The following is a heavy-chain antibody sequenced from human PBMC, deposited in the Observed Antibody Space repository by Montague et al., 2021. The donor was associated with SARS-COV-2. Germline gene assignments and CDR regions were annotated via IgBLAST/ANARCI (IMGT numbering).Heavy chain of an antibody. Sequence: SETLSLTCTVSSGSISGYHWNWIRQPPGKGLEWIGHIDYSESANYNASLKSRVTISVDTSKNQVSLRLNSVTAADTAIYYCTRGDGSGDWRYYFDWWGQGVLVTVSS. J-gene: IGHJ4*02. V-gene: IGHV4-59*01. CDR2: IDYSESA. CDR1: SGSISGYH. CDR3: TRGDGSGDWRYYFDW. D-gene: IGHD2-21*01.